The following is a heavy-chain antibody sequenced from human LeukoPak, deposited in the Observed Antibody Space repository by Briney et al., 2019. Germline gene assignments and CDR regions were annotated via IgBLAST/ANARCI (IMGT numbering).Heavy chain of an antibody. CDR1: GYTFTSYA. CDR3: ARRSGAATWWFDP. V-gene: IGHV1-3*01. D-gene: IGHD2-15*01. J-gene: IGHJ5*02. CDR2: INAGNGNT. Sequence: ASVKVSCKASGYTFTSYAMHWVRQAPGQRLEWMGWINAGNGNTKYSQKFQGRVTITRDTSASTAYMELSSLRSEDTAVYYCARRSGAATWWFDPWGQGTLVTVSS.